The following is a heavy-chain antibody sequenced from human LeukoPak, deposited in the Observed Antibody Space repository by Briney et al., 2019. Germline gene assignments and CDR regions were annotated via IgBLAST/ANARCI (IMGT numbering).Heavy chain of an antibody. V-gene: IGHV4-59*01. Sequence: SETLSLTCTVSGGSISSYYWSWIRQPPGKGLDWIGYTFYGGGTNYNPSLKSRVTISVDTSKNQFSLKLSSVTAADTAVYYCARAVGFLEWLPRMGGYYYYMDVWGKGTTVTVSS. J-gene: IGHJ6*03. CDR1: GGSISSYY. D-gene: IGHD3-3*02. CDR3: ARAVGFLEWLPRMGGYYYYMDV. CDR2: TFYGGGT.